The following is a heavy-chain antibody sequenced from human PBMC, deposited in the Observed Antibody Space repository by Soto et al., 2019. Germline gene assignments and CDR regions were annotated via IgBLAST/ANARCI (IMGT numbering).Heavy chain of an antibody. J-gene: IGHJ6*02. V-gene: IGHV1-18*01. Sequence: QAQLVQSGAEVKKPGASVKVSCKASGYSFSSYGITWVRQAPGQGLEWLGWISPYNDDTKYAQRLQGRVTMTTDTSTRTAYRDIRGLRSDDTAIYYCARGGYYDSSGARNYNYYGMDVWGQGTTVTVSS. CDR3: ARGGYYDSSGARNYNYYGMDV. CDR1: GYSFSSYG. D-gene: IGHD3-22*01. CDR2: ISPYNDDT.